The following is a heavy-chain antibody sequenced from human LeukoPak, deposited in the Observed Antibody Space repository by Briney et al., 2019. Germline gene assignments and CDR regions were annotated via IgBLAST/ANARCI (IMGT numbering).Heavy chain of an antibody. Sequence: PGGSLRLSCAVSGFTFSSYSMNWVRQAPGKGLEWVSSISSSSSYIYYADSVKGRFTLSRDNAKNSLYLQMNSLRAEDTAVYYCASSQQQLRGAFDIWGQGTMVTVSS. CDR2: ISSSSSYI. D-gene: IGHD6-13*01. CDR1: GFTFSSYS. V-gene: IGHV3-21*01. CDR3: ASSQQQLRGAFDI. J-gene: IGHJ3*02.